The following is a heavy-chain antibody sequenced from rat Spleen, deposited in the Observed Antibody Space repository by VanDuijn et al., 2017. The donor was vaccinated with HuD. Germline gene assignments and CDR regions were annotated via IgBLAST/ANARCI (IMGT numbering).Heavy chain of an antibody. V-gene: IGHV2S12*01. Sequence: QVQLKESGPGLVQPSQTLSLTCTVSGFSLTSDGVSWVRQPPGKGLEWIAAVSSGGNTYYDSTLKSRLSISRDISKSQVFLKMDSLQPEDTGTYYCARHPWGGAPYYWGQGVMVTVSS. CDR2: VSSGGNT. J-gene: IGHJ2*01. CDR3: ARHPWGGAPYY. D-gene: IGHD3-1*01. CDR1: GFSLTSDG.